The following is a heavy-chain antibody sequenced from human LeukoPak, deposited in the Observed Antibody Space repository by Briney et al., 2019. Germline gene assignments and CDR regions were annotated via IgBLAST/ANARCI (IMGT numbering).Heavy chain of an antibody. V-gene: IGHV3-30*04. Sequence: PGGSLRLSCAASGFTFSSYAIHWVRQAPGKGLEWVAIISCDGGKKYYADSVKGRFTVSRDNSKNTVYLQMNSLRAEDMAVYYCARSGDWSDSQPFDYWGQGTLVTVSS. CDR3: ARSGDWSDSQPFDY. CDR1: GFTFSSYA. CDR2: ISCDGGKK. D-gene: IGHD1-1*01. J-gene: IGHJ4*02.